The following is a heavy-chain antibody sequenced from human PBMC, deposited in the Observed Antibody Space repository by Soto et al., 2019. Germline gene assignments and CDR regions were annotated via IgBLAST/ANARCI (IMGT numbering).Heavy chain of an antibody. CDR1: GGSISSYY. CDR3: ARVPGP. CDR2: ISYSGST. D-gene: IGHD3-10*01. V-gene: IGHV4-59*12. Sequence: SETLSLTCTVSGGSISSYYWSWIRQPPGKGLEWIGYISYSGSTYYNPSLKSRVTISVDRSKNQFSLKPSSVTAADTAVYYCARVPGPWGQGTLVTVSS. J-gene: IGHJ5*02.